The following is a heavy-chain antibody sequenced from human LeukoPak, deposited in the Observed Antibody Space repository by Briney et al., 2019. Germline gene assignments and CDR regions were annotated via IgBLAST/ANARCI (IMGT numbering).Heavy chain of an antibody. CDR2: ISTYDGDT. CDR1: GYPFTTYG. D-gene: IGHD3-10*01. J-gene: IGHJ4*02. V-gene: IGHV1-18*01. Sequence: ASVKVSCKASGYPFTTYGITWVRQAPGQGLEWMGWISTYDGDTNYAQKFQGRVTMTRDTSTSTVYMELSSLRSEDTAVYYCARDFYGSGSYYNVWGQGTLVTVSS. CDR3: ARDFYGSGSYYNV.